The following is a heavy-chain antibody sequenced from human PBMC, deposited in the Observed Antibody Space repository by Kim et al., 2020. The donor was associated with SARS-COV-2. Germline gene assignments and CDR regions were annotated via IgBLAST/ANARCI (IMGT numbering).Heavy chain of an antibody. CDR2: ISYDGSNK. Sequence: GGSLRLSCAASGFTFSSYGMHWVRQAPGKGLEWVAVISYDGSNKYYADSVKGRFTISRDNSKNTLYLQMNSLRAEDTAVYYCAKGARYYYGSGSYSLDYWGQGTLVTVSS. J-gene: IGHJ4*02. CDR3: AKGARYYYGSGSYSLDY. V-gene: IGHV3-30*18. D-gene: IGHD3-10*01. CDR1: GFTFSSYG.